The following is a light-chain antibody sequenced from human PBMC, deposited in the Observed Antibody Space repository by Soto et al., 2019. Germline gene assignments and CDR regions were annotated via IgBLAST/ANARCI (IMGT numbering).Light chain of an antibody. CDR2: GVT. Sequence: QSALTQPPSASGSPGQSVTISCTGTSSDVGGYNYVSWYQQHPGKAPKLMIYGVTKRPSGVPDRFSGSKSGNTASLTVSGLQAEEEADYYCSSYAGSSNGVFGGGTKLTVL. CDR1: SSDVGGYNY. J-gene: IGLJ3*02. CDR3: SSYAGSSNGV. V-gene: IGLV2-8*01.